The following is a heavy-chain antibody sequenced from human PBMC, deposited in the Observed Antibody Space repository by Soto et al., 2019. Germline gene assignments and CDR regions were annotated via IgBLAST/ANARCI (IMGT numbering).Heavy chain of an antibody. D-gene: IGHD2-15*01. CDR2: ISSSSSTI. V-gene: IGHV3-48*02. CDR1: GFTFSSYS. J-gene: IGHJ3*02. Sequence: GGSLRLSCAASGFTFSSYSMNWVRQAPGKGLEWVSYISSSSSTIYYADSVRGRFTISRDNAKNSLYLQMNSLRDEDTAVYYCARDGRGARYCSGGSCSDDAFDIWGQGTMVTVSS. CDR3: ARDGRGARYCSGGSCSDDAFDI.